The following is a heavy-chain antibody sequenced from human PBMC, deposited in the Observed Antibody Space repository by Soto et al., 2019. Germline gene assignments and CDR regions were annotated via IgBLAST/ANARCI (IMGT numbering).Heavy chain of an antibody. CDR1: GGSFSGYY. CDR3: AAGYQLLWYFDY. Sequence: SETLSLTCAVYGGSFSGYYWSWIRQPPGKGLEWIGEINHSGSTNYNPSLKSRVTISVDTSKNQFSLKLSSVTAADTAVYYCAAGYQLLWYFDYWGQGTLVTVSS. D-gene: IGHD2-2*01. V-gene: IGHV4-34*01. CDR2: INHSGST. J-gene: IGHJ4*02.